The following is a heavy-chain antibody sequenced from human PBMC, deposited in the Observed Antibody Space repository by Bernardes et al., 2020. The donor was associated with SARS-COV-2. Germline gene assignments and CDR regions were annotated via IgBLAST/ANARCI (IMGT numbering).Heavy chain of an antibody. V-gene: IGHV3-48*01. Sequence: GGSVLLYCAASGLTFSSYSMNWVRQCPGEGLEWVSYISSSRSTIYYADSVKGRFTISRDNAKNSLYLQMNSLRAEDSAVYYCAREEYFDWLFSRGMDVWGQGTTVTVSS. D-gene: IGHD3-9*01. J-gene: IGHJ6*02. CDR2: ISSSRSTI. CDR3: AREEYFDWLFSRGMDV. CDR1: GLTFSSYS.